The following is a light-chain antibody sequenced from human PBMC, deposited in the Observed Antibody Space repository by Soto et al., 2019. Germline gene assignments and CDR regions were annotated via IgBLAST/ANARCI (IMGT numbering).Light chain of an antibody. CDR1: QSVSSK. CDR2: GAS. Sequence: EIVMTQSPATLSLSPGERATLSCRASQSVSSKLAWYQQKPGQAPRVLIYGASTRATGIPARFSGSGSGTEFTLPISSLQSADFAVYYCQQYNDWPPPWTFGQGTRVEIK. CDR3: QQYNDWPPPWT. J-gene: IGKJ1*01. V-gene: IGKV3-15*01.